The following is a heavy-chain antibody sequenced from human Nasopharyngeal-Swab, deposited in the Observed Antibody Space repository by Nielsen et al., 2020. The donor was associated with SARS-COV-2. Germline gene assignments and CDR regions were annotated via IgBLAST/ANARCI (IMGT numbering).Heavy chain of an antibody. CDR3: ARTPPGGGSVNWFDP. J-gene: IGHJ5*02. CDR1: GGTFSSYA. V-gene: IGHV1-69*04. Sequence: SVKVSCKASGGTFSSYAISWVRQAPGQGLEWMGRIIPILGIANYAQKFQGRVTITADKSTSTAYMELSSLRSEDTAVYYCARTPPGGGSVNWFDPWGQGTLVTVSS. CDR2: IIPILGIA. D-gene: IGHD3-16*01.